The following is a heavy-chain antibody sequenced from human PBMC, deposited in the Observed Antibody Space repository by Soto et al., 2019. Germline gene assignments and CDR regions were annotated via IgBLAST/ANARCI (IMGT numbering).Heavy chain of an antibody. CDR2: IYYSGRT. CDR1: GESISSSSYY. D-gene: IGHD2-21*02. CDR3: ARQRTTVVTQAYFDH. J-gene: IGHJ4*02. Sequence: SETLSLTCTVSGESISSSSYYWGWIRQPPGKGLEWIGSIYYSGRTYYNPSFKSRVTISIDTSKNQFSLKLSSVTATDTAVYYCARQRTTVVTQAYFDHWGQGALVTVSS. V-gene: IGHV4-39*01.